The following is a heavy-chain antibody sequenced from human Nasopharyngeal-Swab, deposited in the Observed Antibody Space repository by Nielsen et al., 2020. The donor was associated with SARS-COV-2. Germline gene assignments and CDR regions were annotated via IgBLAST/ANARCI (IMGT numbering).Heavy chain of an antibody. J-gene: IGHJ3*02. CDR2: IIPIFGTA. V-gene: IGHV1-69*13. CDR1: AGTFSSYP. Sequence: SVKVSCKASAGTFSSYPVRWVRQAPGQGLEWMGGIIPIFGTANYAQKFQGRVTITADESTSTTFMELSSLRSEDTAVYYCAGWITMIRGATFDIWGQGTMVTVSS. D-gene: IGHD3-10*01. CDR3: AGWITMIRGATFDI.